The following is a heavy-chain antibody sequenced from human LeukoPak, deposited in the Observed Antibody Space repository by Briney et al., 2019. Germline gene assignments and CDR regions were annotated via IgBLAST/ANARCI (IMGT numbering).Heavy chain of an antibody. Sequence: SQTLSLTCAISGDSVSSNSAAWNWIRQSPSRGLEWLGRTYYRSKWYNDYAVSVKSRITTNPDTSKNQLSLQPNSVTPEDTAVYYCARSPGIQLWEYYYYGMDVWGQGTTVTVSS. J-gene: IGHJ6*02. CDR3: ARSPGIQLWEYYYYGMDV. CDR1: GDSVSSNSAA. CDR2: TYYRSKWYN. V-gene: IGHV6-1*01. D-gene: IGHD5-18*01.